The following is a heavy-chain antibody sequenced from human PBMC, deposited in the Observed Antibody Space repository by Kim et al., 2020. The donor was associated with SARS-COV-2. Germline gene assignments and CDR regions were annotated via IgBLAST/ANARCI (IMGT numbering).Heavy chain of an antibody. Sequence: SETLSLTCSVSGGSINSGGYYWAWIRQFPGKGLEWIGYIHYTGATFYHSSLKSRVTTSVDTANNQFSLKLTSVTAADTAMYFCARYSSHGQWFAPWGQGTQVTVSS. CDR3: ARYSSHGQWFAP. D-gene: IGHD5-12*01. CDR1: GGSINSGGYY. CDR2: IHYTGAT. J-gene: IGHJ5*02. V-gene: IGHV4-31*02.